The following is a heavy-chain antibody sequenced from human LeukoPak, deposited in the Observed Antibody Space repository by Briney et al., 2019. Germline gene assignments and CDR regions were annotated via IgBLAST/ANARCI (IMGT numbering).Heavy chain of an antibody. CDR2: ISSSSSTI. CDR3: ARDQNGSGSYISGFDY. Sequence: GGSLRLSCAASGFTFSSHSMNWVRQAPGKGLEWVSYISSSSSTIYYADSVKGRFTISRDNAKNSLYLQMNSLRAEDTAVYYCARDQNGSGSYISGFDYWGQGTLVTVSS. CDR1: GFTFSSHS. D-gene: IGHD3-10*01. J-gene: IGHJ4*02. V-gene: IGHV3-48*01.